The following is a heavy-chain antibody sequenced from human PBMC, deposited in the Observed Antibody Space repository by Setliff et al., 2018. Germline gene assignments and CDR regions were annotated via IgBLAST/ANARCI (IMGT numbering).Heavy chain of an antibody. CDR2: LNEDGSIT. Sequence: GGSLRLSCADSGFTFSRYWMHWVRQAPGKGLVWVSRLNEDGSITSYADSVKGRFTISRDNAKNTLYLQMNSLRTDDTAVFYCVRDSPSSLYNFWSGCSDYWGQGTLVTVSS. V-gene: IGHV3-74*03. J-gene: IGHJ4*02. D-gene: IGHD3-3*01. CDR1: GFTFSRYW. CDR3: VRDSPSSLYNFWSGCSDY.